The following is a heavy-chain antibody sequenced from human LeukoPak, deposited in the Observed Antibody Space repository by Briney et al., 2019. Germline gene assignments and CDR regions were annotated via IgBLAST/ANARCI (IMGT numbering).Heavy chain of an antibody. V-gene: IGHV1-2*02. CDR2: INPNSGGT. CDR1: GYTFTGYY. D-gene: IGHD5-12*01. CDR3: ARVFEIRGYSGYDDFDY. Sequence: ASVKVSCKASGYTFTGYYMHWVRQAPGQGLEWMGWINPNSGGTNYAQKFQGRVTMTRDTSISTAYMELSRLRSDDTAVYYCARVFEIRGYSGYDDFDYWGQGTLVTVSS. J-gene: IGHJ4*02.